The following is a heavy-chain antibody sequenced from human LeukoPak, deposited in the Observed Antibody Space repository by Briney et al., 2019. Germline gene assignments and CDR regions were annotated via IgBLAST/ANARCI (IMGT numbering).Heavy chain of an antibody. Sequence: GGSLRLSCVASGFTFGTFAMDWVRQAPGKGLEHVSGISSDGYNTYYANSVKGRLTISRDNSKNTLYLQMGSLRDEDTAVYFCARRPVSSLYYFDQWGQGALVTVSS. CDR3: ARRPVSSLYYFDQ. D-gene: IGHD2/OR15-2a*01. J-gene: IGHJ4*02. CDR1: GFTFGTFA. V-gene: IGHV3-64*01. CDR2: ISSDGYNT.